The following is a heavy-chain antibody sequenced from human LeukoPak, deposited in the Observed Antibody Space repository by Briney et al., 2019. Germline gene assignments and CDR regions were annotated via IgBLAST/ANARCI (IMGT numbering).Heavy chain of an antibody. Sequence: GGSLRLSCAASVLTFSYYWMSWVRQAPEKGLEWVANINEDGSENYSVDSVKGRFTISRDNAKNSLYLQMNSLRAEDTAVYYCARESSGRNRFPNYYYYMDVWGKGTTVTISS. CDR2: INEDGSEN. J-gene: IGHJ6*03. CDR1: VLTFSYYW. CDR3: ARESSGRNRFPNYYYYMDV. D-gene: IGHD6-19*01. V-gene: IGHV3-7*01.